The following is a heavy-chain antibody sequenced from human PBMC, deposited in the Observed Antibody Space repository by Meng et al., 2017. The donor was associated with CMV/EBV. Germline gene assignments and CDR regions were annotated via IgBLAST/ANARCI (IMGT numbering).Heavy chain of an antibody. D-gene: IGHD4-17*01. J-gene: IGHJ4*02. CDR3: RLGHYSQD. CDR2: IKKDGSEK. V-gene: IGHV3-7*02. CDR1: GLTISKYW. Sequence: YLGVSGGGLVQRGGSLILSCAASGLTISKYWMSWVRQAPGKGLEWVANIKKDGSEKYYVDSVKGRFSISRDNADNSLYLQMNNLRAEDTAVYYCRLGHYSQDWGQGTLVTVSS.